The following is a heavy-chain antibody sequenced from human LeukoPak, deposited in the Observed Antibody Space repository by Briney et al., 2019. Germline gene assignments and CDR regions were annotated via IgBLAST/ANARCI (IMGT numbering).Heavy chain of an antibody. V-gene: IGHV3-20*04. CDR3: AASRSSGYDSAGDY. CDR2: INWNGGST. D-gene: IGHD5-12*01. J-gene: IGHJ4*02. Sequence: PGGSLRLSCAASGFTFDDYGMSWVRQAPGKGLEWVSGINWNGGSTGYADSVKGRFTISRDNAKNSLYLRMNSLRAEDTALYYCAASRSSGYDSAGDYWGQGTLVTVSS. CDR1: GFTFDDYG.